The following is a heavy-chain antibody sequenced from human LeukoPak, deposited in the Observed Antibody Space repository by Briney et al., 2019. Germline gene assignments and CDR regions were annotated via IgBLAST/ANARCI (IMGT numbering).Heavy chain of an antibody. CDR3: AKDGGYGGNSGAFDI. CDR2: ISWNSGSI. CDR1: GFSFDDYA. V-gene: IGHV3-9*01. D-gene: IGHD4-23*01. Sequence: PGRSLRLSCAASGFSFDDYAMLGVRQAPGKGLEGVSGISWNSGSIGYADSVKGRFTMSRDNAKNSLYLQMNGLRAEDTALYYCAKDGGYGGNSGAFDIWGQGTMVTVSS. J-gene: IGHJ3*02.